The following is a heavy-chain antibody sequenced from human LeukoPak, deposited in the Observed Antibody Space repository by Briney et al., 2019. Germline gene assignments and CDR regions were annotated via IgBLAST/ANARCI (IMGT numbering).Heavy chain of an antibody. V-gene: IGHV4-34*01. J-gene: IGHJ4*02. D-gene: IGHD2-21*02. Sequence: SETLSLTCAVYGGSFSGYYWSWIRQPPRKGLEWIGEINHSGSTNYNPSLKSRVTISVDTSKNQFSLKLSSVTAADTAVYYCARQGRRAYCGGDCYSHFDYWGQGTLVTVSS. CDR3: ARQGRRAYCGGDCYSHFDY. CDR1: GGSFSGYY. CDR2: INHSGST.